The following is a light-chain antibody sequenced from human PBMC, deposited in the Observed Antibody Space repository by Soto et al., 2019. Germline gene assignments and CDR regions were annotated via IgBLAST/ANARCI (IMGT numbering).Light chain of an antibody. Sequence: EIVLTQSPGTLSLSPGERATLSCRASQSVSSSYLAWYQQKPGQAPRLLIYGASSRATGIPDRFSGSGSGTDFTLTISRLEPEDFAVYYCQQYGSSPPTGRLRLTFGGGTKVEIK. CDR2: GAS. CDR3: QQYGSSPPTGRLRLT. CDR1: QSVSSSY. J-gene: IGKJ4*01. V-gene: IGKV3-20*01.